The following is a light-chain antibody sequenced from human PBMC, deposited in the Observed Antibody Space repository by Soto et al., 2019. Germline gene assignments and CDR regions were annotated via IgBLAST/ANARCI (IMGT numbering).Light chain of an antibody. CDR2: EVT. Sequence: QSALTQPPSASGSPGQSVTISCTGTSSDVGGYDYVSWYQQRPRKAPKLLIHEVTKRPSGVPDRFSGSKSGNTASLTVSGLQAEDEADHYCSSYAGRTLYVFGTGTKLTVL. CDR1: SSDVGGYDY. J-gene: IGLJ1*01. V-gene: IGLV2-8*01. CDR3: SSYAGRTLYV.